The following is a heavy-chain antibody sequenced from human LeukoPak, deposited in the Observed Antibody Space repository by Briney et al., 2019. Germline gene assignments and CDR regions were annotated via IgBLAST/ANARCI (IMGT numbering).Heavy chain of an antibody. Sequence: GGSLRLSCAASGFTFSSYGMHWVRQAPGKGLEWVAFIRYDGSNKYYADSVKGRFTISRDNSKNTLYLQMNSLRAEDTAVYYCAKRGSSSDGYYYYYMDVWGKGTTVTVSS. CDR2: IRYDGSNK. D-gene: IGHD6-6*01. J-gene: IGHJ6*03. CDR1: GFTFSSYG. CDR3: AKRGSSSDGYYYYYMDV. V-gene: IGHV3-30*02.